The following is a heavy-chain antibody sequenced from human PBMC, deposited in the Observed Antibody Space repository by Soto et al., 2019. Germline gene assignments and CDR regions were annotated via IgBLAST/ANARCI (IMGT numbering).Heavy chain of an antibody. CDR2: ISGASKYI. CDR3: ARKVYTVVTPVDC. V-gene: IGHV3-48*02. J-gene: IGHJ4*02. Sequence: EVQLVESGGGLVQPGGSLRLSCAASGFTFSNFPMTWVRQAPGKGLEWVSYISGASKYIYYADSVKGRCTISRDNAKNPTSIQMSSLSDDDTVVYFCARKVYTVVTPVDCWGQGTLVNVSS. CDR1: GFTFSNFP. D-gene: IGHD2-21*02.